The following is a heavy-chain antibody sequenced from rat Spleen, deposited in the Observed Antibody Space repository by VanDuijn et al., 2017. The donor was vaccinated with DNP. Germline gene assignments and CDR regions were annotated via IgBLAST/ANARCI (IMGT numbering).Heavy chain of an antibody. D-gene: IGHD1-9*01. CDR1: GYSITSNY. CDR2: ISYSGNT. V-gene: IGHV3-1*01. CDR3: ARWNGYKRYFDY. Sequence: EVQLQESGPGLMKPSQSLSLTCSVTGYSITSNYWGWIRKFPGNKMEWMGYISYSGNTSYNPALKSRLSITRETAKDQFFLQLNSVTTEDTATYYCARWNGYKRYFDYWGQGVMVTVSS. J-gene: IGHJ2*01.